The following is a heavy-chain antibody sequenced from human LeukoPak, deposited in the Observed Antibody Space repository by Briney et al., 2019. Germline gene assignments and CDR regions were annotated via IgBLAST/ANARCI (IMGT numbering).Heavy chain of an antibody. D-gene: IGHD3-10*01. J-gene: IGHJ5*02. Sequence: HAGGSLRLSCAASGFTFSSYWMSWVRQAPGKGLEWVANIKQDGSEKYYVDSVKGRFTISRDNAKNSLYPQMNSLRAEDTAVYYCARVQTYYYGSGSYPPSWFDPWGQGTLVTVSS. CDR1: GFTFSSYW. CDR2: IKQDGSEK. V-gene: IGHV3-7*01. CDR3: ARVQTYYYGSGSYPPSWFDP.